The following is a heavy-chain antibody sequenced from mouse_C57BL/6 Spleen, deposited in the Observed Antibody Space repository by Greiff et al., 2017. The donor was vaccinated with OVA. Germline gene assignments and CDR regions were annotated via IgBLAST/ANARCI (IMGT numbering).Heavy chain of an antibody. J-gene: IGHJ2*01. Sequence: EVKLVESGGGLVKPGGSLKLSCAASGFTFSDYGMHWVRQAPEKGLEWVAYISSGSSTIYYADTVKGRFTISRDNAKNTLFLQMTSLRSEDTAMYYCAYGSSYGKYYFDYWGQGTTLTVSS. CDR3: AYGSSYGKYYFDY. V-gene: IGHV5-17*01. CDR1: GFTFSDYG. D-gene: IGHD1-1*01. CDR2: ISSGSSTI.